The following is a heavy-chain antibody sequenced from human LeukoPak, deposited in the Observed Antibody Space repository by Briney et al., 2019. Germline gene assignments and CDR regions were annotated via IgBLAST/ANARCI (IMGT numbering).Heavy chain of an antibody. J-gene: IGHJ6*02. D-gene: IGHD2-15*01. CDR1: GFTFRSYS. CDR2: IHRSSSYI. V-gene: IGHV3-21*01. CDR3: ARDKEVVVAAVHYYGMDV. Sequence: GGSLRLSCAASGFTFRSYSMNWVRQAPGKELEWVSSIHRSSSYIYYSDSVKGRFTISRDNAKNSLSLQMNSLRVEDTAVYYCARDKEVVVAAVHYYGMDVWGQGTTVTVS.